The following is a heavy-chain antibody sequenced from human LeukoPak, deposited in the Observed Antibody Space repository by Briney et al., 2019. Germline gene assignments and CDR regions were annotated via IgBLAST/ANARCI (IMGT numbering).Heavy chain of an antibody. D-gene: IGHD2-2*01. CDR2: INHSGST. J-gene: IGHJ4*02. Sequence: PSETLSLTCAVYGGSXSGYYWSWIRQPPGKGLEWIGEINHSGSTNYNPSLKSRVTISVDTSKNQFSLKLSSVTAADTAVYYCARELSSLVVPAASYYFDYWGQGTLVTVSS. CDR3: ARELSSLVVPAASYYFDY. V-gene: IGHV4-34*01. CDR1: GGSXSGYY.